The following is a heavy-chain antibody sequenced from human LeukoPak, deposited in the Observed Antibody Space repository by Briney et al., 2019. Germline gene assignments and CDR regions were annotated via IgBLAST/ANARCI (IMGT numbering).Heavy chain of an antibody. D-gene: IGHD3-16*01. V-gene: IGHV4-30-4*07. Sequence: SETLSLTCAVSGGSISSGGYSWSWIRQPPGKGLEWIGFFHYSGSTYYNPSLKSRVTISVDTSKSQFSLKPNSVTAADTAVYYCASSLGYYFDSWGQGTLVTVSS. CDR1: GGSISSGGYS. CDR2: FHYSGST. J-gene: IGHJ4*02. CDR3: ASSLGYYFDS.